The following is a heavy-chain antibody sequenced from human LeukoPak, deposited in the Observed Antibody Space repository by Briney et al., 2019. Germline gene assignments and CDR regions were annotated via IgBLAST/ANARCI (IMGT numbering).Heavy chain of an antibody. J-gene: IGHJ4*02. CDR3: ARAQYYDSSGYFY. CDR2: IYYSGST. V-gene: IGHV4-59*01. Sequence: PSETLSLTCAVYGGSFSGYYWSWIRQPPGKGLEWIGYIYYSGSTNYNPSLKSRVTISVDTSKNQFSLKLSSVTAADTAVYYCARAQYYDSSGYFYWGQGTLVTVSS. D-gene: IGHD3-22*01. CDR1: GGSFSGYY.